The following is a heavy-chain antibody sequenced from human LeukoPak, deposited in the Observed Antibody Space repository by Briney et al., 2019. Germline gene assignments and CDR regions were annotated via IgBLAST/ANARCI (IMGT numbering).Heavy chain of an antibody. J-gene: IGHJ4*02. D-gene: IGHD1-1*01. Sequence: GGSLRLSCAAAGYDFSSYGMHWVRQAPGKGLEWVAFIRSHGTDEYYADSVKGRSTISRDDSNNTVDLQMHRLKVEDTATYYCANSRTKEDWGQGTLVTVSS. CDR1: GYDFSSYG. V-gene: IGHV3-30*02. CDR2: IRSHGTDE. CDR3: ANSRTKED.